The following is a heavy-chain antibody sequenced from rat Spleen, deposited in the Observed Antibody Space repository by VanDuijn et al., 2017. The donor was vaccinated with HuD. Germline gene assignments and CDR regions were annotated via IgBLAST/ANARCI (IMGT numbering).Heavy chain of an antibody. CDR2: ITNTGGST. Sequence: EVQLVESGGGLVQPGRSLKLSCIASGFTFSDYYMAWVRQAPTKGLEWVATITNTGGSTYYPDSVKGRFTVSRDNAKSTLYLQMNSLRSEDTATYYCTREGTIAALAYWGQGVMVTVSS. V-gene: IGHV5-20*01. CDR3: TREGTIAALAY. J-gene: IGHJ2*01. CDR1: GFTFSDYY. D-gene: IGHD1-2*01.